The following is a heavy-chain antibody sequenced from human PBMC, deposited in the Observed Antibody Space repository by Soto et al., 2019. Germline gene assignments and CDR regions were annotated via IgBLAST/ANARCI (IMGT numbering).Heavy chain of an antibody. CDR3: TRDQSGTPDI. V-gene: IGHV4-4*07. Sequence: QVQLQESGPGLVEPSETLSLTCNVSGDSISNYYWTWIRQSAAKGLEWIGRMSATGGAAYNPSLKSRLTLSRDTSKNELSLSLKFVTAADTAVYFCTRDQSGTPDIWGQGTMVTVS. CDR1: GDSISNYY. J-gene: IGHJ3*02. D-gene: IGHD1-26*01. CDR2: MSATGGA.